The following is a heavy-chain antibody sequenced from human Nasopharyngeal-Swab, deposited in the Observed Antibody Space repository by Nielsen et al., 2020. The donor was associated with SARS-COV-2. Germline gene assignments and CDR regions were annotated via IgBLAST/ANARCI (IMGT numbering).Heavy chain of an antibody. D-gene: IGHD2-21*02. CDR1: GYTFTGYS. Sequence: ASVKVSCKASGYTFTGYSMHWVRQAPGQGLEWMGWINPNSGGTNYAQKFQGWVTITRDKSISTAYMELSRLRSDDTAVYYCARSHIVVVTDSFDIWGQGTMVTVSS. CDR3: ARSHIVVVTDSFDI. V-gene: IGHV1-2*04. CDR2: INPNSGGT. J-gene: IGHJ3*02.